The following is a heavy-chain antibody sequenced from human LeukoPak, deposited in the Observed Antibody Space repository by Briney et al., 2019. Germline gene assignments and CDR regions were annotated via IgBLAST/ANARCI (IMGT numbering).Heavy chain of an antibody. CDR1: GGSISSGDYY. CDR3: ASPLEDIVGATPVGY. V-gene: IGHV4-30-4*08. Sequence: PSQTLSLTCTVSGGSISSGDYYWSWIRQPPGKGLEWIGYIYYSGSTYYNPSLKSRVTISVDTSKNQFSLKLSSVTAADTAVYYCASPLEDIVGATPVGYWGQGTLVTVSS. D-gene: IGHD1-26*01. J-gene: IGHJ4*02. CDR2: IYYSGST.